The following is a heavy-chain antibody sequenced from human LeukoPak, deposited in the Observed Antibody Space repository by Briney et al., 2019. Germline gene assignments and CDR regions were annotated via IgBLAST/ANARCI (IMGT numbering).Heavy chain of an antibody. D-gene: IGHD2-15*01. V-gene: IGHV4-34*01. CDR3: ARQGLSGSYYFDY. CDR1: GGSFSGYY. Sequence: KPSETLSLTCAVYGGSFSGYYWSWLRHPPGKGLEWLGEINHSGSTNYNPSLKSRVTISVDTCKSHFFLKLSCVTAADTAVYYCARQGLSGSYYFDYGGEGTLVTVSS. J-gene: IGHJ4*02. CDR2: INHSGST.